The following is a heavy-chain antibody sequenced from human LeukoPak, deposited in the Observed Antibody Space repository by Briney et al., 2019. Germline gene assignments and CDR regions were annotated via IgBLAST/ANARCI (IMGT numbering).Heavy chain of an antibody. CDR1: GGSFSGYY. J-gene: IGHJ4*02. CDR2: INYSGST. V-gene: IGHV4-34*01. Sequence: PSETLSLTCAVYGGSFSGYYWSWIRQPPGKGLEWIGEINYSGSTNYNPSLKSRVTISVDTSKNQFSLKLSSVTAADTAVYYCARVVGSVTRYFDYWGQGTLVTVSS. D-gene: IGHD4-11*01. CDR3: ARVVGSVTRYFDY.